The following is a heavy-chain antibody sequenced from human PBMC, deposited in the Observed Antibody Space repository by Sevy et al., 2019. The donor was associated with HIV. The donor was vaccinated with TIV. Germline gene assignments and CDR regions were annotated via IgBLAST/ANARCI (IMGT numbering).Heavy chain of an antibody. CDR2: IIPIFGTA. J-gene: IGHJ6*03. D-gene: IGHD6-13*01. V-gene: IGHV1-69*06. Sequence: SVKVSCKASGGTFSSYAISWVRQAPGQGLEWMGGIIPIFGTANYAQKFQGRVTITADKSTSTAYMELSSLRSEDTAVYYCASGIAAAAPYYYYYYMDVWGKGTTVTVSS. CDR1: GGTFSSYA. CDR3: ASGIAAAAPYYYYYYMDV.